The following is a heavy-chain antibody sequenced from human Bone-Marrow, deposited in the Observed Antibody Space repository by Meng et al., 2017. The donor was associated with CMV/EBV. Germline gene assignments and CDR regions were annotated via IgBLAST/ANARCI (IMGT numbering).Heavy chain of an antibody. CDR3: ARVAPLGSGGDSFDY. D-gene: IGHD2-21*01. Sequence: GESLKISCAASGFTFSSYAMHWVRQAPGKGLEWVAVISYDGSKKYYADSVKGRFTISRDNSKNTLYLQMNSLRAEDTAVYYCARVAPLGSGGDSFDYWGQGTLVTVSS. CDR1: GFTFSSYA. V-gene: IGHV3-30-3*01. J-gene: IGHJ4*02. CDR2: ISYDGSKK.